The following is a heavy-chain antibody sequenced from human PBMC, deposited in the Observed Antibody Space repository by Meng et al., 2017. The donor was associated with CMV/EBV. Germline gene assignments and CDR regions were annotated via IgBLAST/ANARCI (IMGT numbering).Heavy chain of an antibody. J-gene: IGHJ4*02. V-gene: IGHV2-5*02. D-gene: IGHD5-18*01. CDR2: IYWDDDK. CDR1: GFALGSSGVG. Sequence: QITCTESGPTLVNPPQTLRGTCTFPGFALGSSGVGVGWIRQPPGKALEWLALIYWDDDKRYSPSLKSRLTITKDTSKNQVVLTMTNMDPVDTATYYCAHRGSYGYHGYWGQGTLVTVFS. CDR3: AHRGSYGYHGY.